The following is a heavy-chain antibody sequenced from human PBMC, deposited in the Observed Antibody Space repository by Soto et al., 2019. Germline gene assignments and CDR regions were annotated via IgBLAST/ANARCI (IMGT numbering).Heavy chain of an antibody. Sequence: PGGSLRLSGAASGFTFSGHYMDWVRQAPGKGLEWVGRTRKKANSYTTEYATSVKGRFTISRDGSKNSLFLQMISLKTEDTAVYDCVTVTADFSFDFWGQGTPVTVSS. V-gene: IGHV3-72*01. CDR2: TRKKANSYTT. D-gene: IGHD3-3*01. CDR1: GFTFSGHY. J-gene: IGHJ4*02. CDR3: VTVTADFSFDF.